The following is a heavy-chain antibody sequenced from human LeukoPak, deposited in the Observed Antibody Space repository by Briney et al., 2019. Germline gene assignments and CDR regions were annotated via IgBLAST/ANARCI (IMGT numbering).Heavy chain of an antibody. V-gene: IGHV1-2*02. J-gene: IGHJ4*02. CDR1: GYTFTNYA. D-gene: IGHD5-24*01. CDR3: ARDRYGDGFAHFDY. Sequence: GASVKVSCKASGYTFTNYAMHWVRQAPGQGLEWMGWITPGGGTNYPQKFQGRVAITWDTSITTTYMDLSRLTSDDTAMYYCARDRYGDGFAHFDYWGQGALVTVSS. CDR2: ITPGGGT.